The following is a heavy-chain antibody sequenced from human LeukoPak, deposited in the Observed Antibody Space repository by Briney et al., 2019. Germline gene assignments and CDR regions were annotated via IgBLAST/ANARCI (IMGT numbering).Heavy chain of an antibody. CDR1: GFTFSSYA. J-gene: IGHJ6*03. CDR3: GKVYCDYVQLYYYYYMDV. Sequence: GGSLRLSCATSGFTFSSYAMSWVRQAPGKGLEWVSGISGRGGSTYYADSVKGRFTISRDNSKNALYLQINSLRAEDTAVYYCGKVYCDYVQLYYYYYMDVWGKGTTVTVSS. CDR2: ISGRGGST. D-gene: IGHD4-17*01. V-gene: IGHV3-23*01.